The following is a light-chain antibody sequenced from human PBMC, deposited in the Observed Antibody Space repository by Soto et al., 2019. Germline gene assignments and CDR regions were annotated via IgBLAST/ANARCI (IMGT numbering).Light chain of an antibody. V-gene: IGLV1-40*01. CDR1: TSNIGADYD. J-gene: IGLJ1*01. CDR2: QVT. Sequence: QSVLTQPPSVSGAPGQRVTISCTGSTSNIGADYDVHWYQQQPGKAPKLMIYQVTDRPSGVSNRFSGSRSGNTASLTISGLQAEDEADYYCSSYTDSSNYVFGTGTKVTVL. CDR3: SSYTDSSNYV.